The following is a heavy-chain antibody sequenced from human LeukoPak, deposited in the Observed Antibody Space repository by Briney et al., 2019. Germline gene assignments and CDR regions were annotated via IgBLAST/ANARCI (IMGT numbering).Heavy chain of an antibody. CDR2: IYTGDTT. Sequence: GGSLRLSCVASGFTVSSEYMSWVRQAPGKGLEWVAVIYTGDTTYYADSVKGRFTISRDNSKNTLYLQMDGLRVEDTAVYYCAKVGAVAAVDYWGQGTLVTVSS. V-gene: IGHV3-66*01. J-gene: IGHJ4*02. CDR1: GFTVSSEY. CDR3: AKVGAVAAVDY. D-gene: IGHD6-19*01.